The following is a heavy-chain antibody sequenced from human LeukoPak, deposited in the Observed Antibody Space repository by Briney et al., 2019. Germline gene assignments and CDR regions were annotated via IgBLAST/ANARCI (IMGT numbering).Heavy chain of an antibody. Sequence: GGSLRLSCAASGNYWMHWVRQAPGKGLVWVSHINSDGSWTGYADSVRGRFTISKDNAKNTVYLQMNNLRAEDTAVYYCVSFYETNWGRGTLVTVSS. D-gene: IGHD2-2*01. CDR1: GNYW. CDR2: INSDGSWT. CDR3: VSFYETN. J-gene: IGHJ4*02. V-gene: IGHV3-74*01.